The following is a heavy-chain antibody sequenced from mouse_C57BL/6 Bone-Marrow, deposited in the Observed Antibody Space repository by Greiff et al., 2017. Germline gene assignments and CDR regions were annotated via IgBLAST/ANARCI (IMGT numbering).Heavy chain of an antibody. J-gene: IGHJ3*01. CDR2: IHPSDSDT. Sequence: QVQLQQPGAELVKPGASVKVSCKASGYTFTSYWMHWVKQRPGQGLEWIGRIHPSDSDTNYNQKFKGKATLTVDKSSSPAYMQLSSLTSEDSAVYYCAMGDYGSSYDAYWGQGTLVTVSA. CDR3: AMGDYGSSYDAY. D-gene: IGHD1-1*01. CDR1: GYTFTSYW. V-gene: IGHV1-74*01.